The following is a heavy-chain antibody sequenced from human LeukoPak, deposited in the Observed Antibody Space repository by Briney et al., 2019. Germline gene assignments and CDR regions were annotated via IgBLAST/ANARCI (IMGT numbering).Heavy chain of an antibody. CDR1: GGSISSGGYY. CDR3: ARQGSARSFSFDY. J-gene: IGHJ4*02. V-gene: IGHV4-31*03. CDR2: IYYSGST. D-gene: IGHD6-6*01. Sequence: SETLSLTCTVSGGSISSGGYYWSWIRQHPGKGLEWIGYIYYSGSTYYNPSLKSRVTISVDTSKNQFSLKLSSVTAADTAVYYCARQGSARSFSFDYWGQGTLVTVSS.